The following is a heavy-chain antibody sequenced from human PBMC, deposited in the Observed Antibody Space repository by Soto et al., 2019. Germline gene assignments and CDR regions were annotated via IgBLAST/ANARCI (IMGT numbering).Heavy chain of an antibody. CDR3: VKWHTSNFDSLPFTGFDF. J-gene: IGHJ4*02. CDR1: GFTFSDSV. Sequence: GGSLRLSCVGSGFTFSDSVMARVRRAPGKGLEWLSVMSGDGRTRYALSVTGRFTISRDNSKNTLYLQMRSLRAEDAAAYYCVKWHTSNFDSLPFTGFDFWGQGTQVTVSS. D-gene: IGHD3-22*01. V-gene: IGHV3-23*01. CDR2: MSGDGRT.